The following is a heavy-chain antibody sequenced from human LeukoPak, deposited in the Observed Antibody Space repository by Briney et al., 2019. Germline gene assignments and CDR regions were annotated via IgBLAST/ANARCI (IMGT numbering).Heavy chain of an antibody. D-gene: IGHD3-10*01. CDR2: ISISTDSI. CDR1: GFTFSSYS. J-gene: IGHJ4*02. V-gene: IGHV3-21*01. Sequence: KTGGSLRLSCAASGFTFSSYSMNWVRQAPGKGLEWVSSISISTDSIYYADSVKGRFTISRDNAKNSLYLQMNSLRVEDAALYYCARERYHGSGAPRFDYWGQGTLVTVSS. CDR3: ARERYHGSGAPRFDY.